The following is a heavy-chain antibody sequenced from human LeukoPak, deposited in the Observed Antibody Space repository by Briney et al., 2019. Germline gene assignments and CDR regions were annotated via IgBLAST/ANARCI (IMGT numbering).Heavy chain of an antibody. J-gene: IGHJ4*02. V-gene: IGHV3-7*01. CDR3: ARWRGLQPEFDC. CDR2: IGIDGTQK. Sequence: GGSLRLSRAASGFTFSSPSMGWVRQAPGKGLGSVATIGIDGTQKDFVDSVKGRFTLSRDNAKNSLFLEMNRLRVEDTAVYYCARWRGLQPEFDCWGQGTLVTVSS. D-gene: IGHD5-24*01. CDR1: GFTFSSPS.